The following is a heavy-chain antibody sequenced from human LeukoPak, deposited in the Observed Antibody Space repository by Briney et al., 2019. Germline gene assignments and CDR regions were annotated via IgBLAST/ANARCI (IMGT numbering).Heavy chain of an antibody. Sequence: QPGRYLSLSCAASGFSFSNNAMAWVRQALGKGLEWVAVISHDESYKYCADSLKGRFTISRDNSKNTLYLQMNSLRVEDTAVYYCARDVTVTTDNSFDPWGQGTLVTVSA. J-gene: IGHJ5*02. CDR1: GFSFSNNA. V-gene: IGHV3-33*05. D-gene: IGHD4-17*01. CDR3: ARDVTVTTDNSFDP. CDR2: ISHDESYK.